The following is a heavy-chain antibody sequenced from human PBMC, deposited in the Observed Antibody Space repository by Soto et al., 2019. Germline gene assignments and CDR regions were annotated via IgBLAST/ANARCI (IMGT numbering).Heavy chain of an antibody. CDR3: ARQLCTSAACSSDNCFGP. CDR1: GGSISSASYY. D-gene: IGHD2-8*02. Sequence: PSETLSLTCTVSGGSISSASYYWGWIRQPPGNGLEWIGSFFYSGRTFYNPSLESRVTISIDTSKNQVSLRLTSVTPADTAVYFSARQLCTSAACSSDNCFGPWHKGTRVIFSS. CDR2: FFYSGRT. V-gene: IGHV4-39*01. J-gene: IGHJ5*02.